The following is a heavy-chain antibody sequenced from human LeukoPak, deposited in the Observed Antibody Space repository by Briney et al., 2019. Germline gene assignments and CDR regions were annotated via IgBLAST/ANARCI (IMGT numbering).Heavy chain of an antibody. J-gene: IGHJ4*02. CDR2: ISYDGSNK. D-gene: IGHD6-13*01. Sequence: GGSLRLSCAASGFTFSSYGMHWVRQAPGKGLKWVAVISYDGSNKYYADSVKGRFTISRDNSKNTLYLQMNSLRAEDTAVYYCAKAAQQLTYYFDYWGQGTLVTVSS. CDR1: GFTFSSYG. CDR3: AKAAQQLTYYFDY. V-gene: IGHV3-30*18.